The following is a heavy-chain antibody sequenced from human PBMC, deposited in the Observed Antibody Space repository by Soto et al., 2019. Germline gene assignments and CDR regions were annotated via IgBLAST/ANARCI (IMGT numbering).Heavy chain of an antibody. J-gene: IGHJ6*02. CDR2: INPNSGGT. D-gene: IGHD6-6*01. CDR1: GHTFTGYY. CDR3: ARGMDARRSYYYYYGMDV. V-gene: IGHV1-2*04. Sequence: ASVKVSCKASGHTFTGYYMHWVRQAPGQGLEWMEWINPNSGGTNYAQKFQGWVTMTRDTSISTAYMELSRLRSEDTAVYYCARGMDARRSYYYYYGMDVWGQGTTVTVSS.